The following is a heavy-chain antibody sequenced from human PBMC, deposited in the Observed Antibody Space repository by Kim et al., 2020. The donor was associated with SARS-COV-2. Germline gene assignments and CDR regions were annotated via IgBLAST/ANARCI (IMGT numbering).Heavy chain of an antibody. V-gene: IGHV3-7*03. CDR3: ASIVNY. D-gene: IGHD1-26*01. CDR2: GSEK. Sequence: GSEKYYVDSVKGRFTISRDNAKNSLYLKMNSLRAEDTAVYYCASIVNYWGQGTLVTVSS. J-gene: IGHJ4*02.